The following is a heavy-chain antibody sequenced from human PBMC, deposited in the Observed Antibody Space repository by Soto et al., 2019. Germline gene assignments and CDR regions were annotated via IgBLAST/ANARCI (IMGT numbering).Heavy chain of an antibody. Sequence: SETLSLTCAVSGYSISSGYYWGWIWQPPGKGLEWIGSIYHSGSTYYNPSLKSRVTISVDTSKNQFSLKLSSVTAADAAVYYCARADSFDAFDIWGQVTMVTVSS. CDR1: GYSISSGYY. CDR2: IYHSGST. J-gene: IGHJ3*02. CDR3: ARADSFDAFDI. V-gene: IGHV4-38-2*01. D-gene: IGHD3-22*01.